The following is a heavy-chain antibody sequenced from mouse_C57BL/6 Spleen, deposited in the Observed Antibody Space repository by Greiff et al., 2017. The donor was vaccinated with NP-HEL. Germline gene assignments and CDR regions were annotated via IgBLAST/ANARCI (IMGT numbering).Heavy chain of an antibody. J-gene: IGHJ4*01. D-gene: IGHD2-5*01. V-gene: IGHV1-81*01. CDR2: IYPRSGNT. CDR1: GYTFTSYG. CDR3: ARDGASYCSNYDYAMDY. Sequence: QVQLQQSGAELARPGASVKLSCKASGYTFTSYGISWVKQRTGQGLEWIGEIYPRSGNTYYNEKFKGKATLTADKSSSTAYMELRSLTSEDSAVYFCARDGASYCSNYDYAMDYWGQGTSVTVSS.